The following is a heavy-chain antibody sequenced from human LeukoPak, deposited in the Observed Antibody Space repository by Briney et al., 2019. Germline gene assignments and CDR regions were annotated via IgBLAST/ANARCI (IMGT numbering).Heavy chain of an antibody. D-gene: IGHD3-22*01. Sequence: GGSLRLSCVVSGFTVSTNYMSWVRQAPGKGLEWVSLIYSGGSTYYADSVKGRFTISRDNSKNTLYLQMNSLRAEDTAVYYCARRAGGYSHPYDYWGQGTLVTVSS. J-gene: IGHJ4*02. CDR2: IYSGGST. V-gene: IGHV3-53*01. CDR3: ARRAGGYSHPYDY. CDR1: GFTVSTNY.